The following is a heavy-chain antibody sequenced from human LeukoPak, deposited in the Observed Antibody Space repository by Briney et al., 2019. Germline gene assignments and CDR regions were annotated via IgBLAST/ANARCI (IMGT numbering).Heavy chain of an antibody. J-gene: IGHJ6*04. CDR2: ISGSGSTI. V-gene: IGHV3-23*01. D-gene: IGHD3-10*02. Sequence: GGSLRLSCAASGFTFSSYAMSWVRQAPGKGLEWVSAISGSGSTIYYADSVKGRFTIPRGNAKNSLYLQMNSLRAEDTAVYYCAELGITMIGGVWGKGTTVTISS. CDR1: GFTFSSYA. CDR3: AELGITMIGGV.